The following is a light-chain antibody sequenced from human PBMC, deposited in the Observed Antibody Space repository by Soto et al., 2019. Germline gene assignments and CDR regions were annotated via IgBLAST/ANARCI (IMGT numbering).Light chain of an antibody. J-gene: IGLJ3*02. CDR3: TSYASSGTHV. CDR1: SNDIGGYNY. V-gene: IGLV2-14*01. Sequence: QSALTQPASVSGSPGQSITISCTGTSNDIGGYNYVSWYQQHPGEAPKLIIYEVSNRPSGVSNRFSGSKSGNTASLTISGLQAEDEADYYCTSYASSGTHVFGGGTKLTVL. CDR2: EVS.